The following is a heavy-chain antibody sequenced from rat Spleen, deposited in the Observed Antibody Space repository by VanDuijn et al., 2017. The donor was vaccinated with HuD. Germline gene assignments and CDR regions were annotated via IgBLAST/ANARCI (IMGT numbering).Heavy chain of an antibody. J-gene: IGHJ2*01. CDR2: INSAGST. D-gene: IGHD1-11*01. CDR3: ARSSFNYGGFSHQFDY. Sequence: EVQLQESGPGLVKPSQSLSLTCSVTGYSITSNYWGWIRKFPGNKMEWMGYINSAGSTLYNPSLKSRISITRDTSKNQFFLQVNSVTTEETATYYCARSSFNYGGFSHQFDYWGQGVMVTVSS. CDR1: GYSITSNY. V-gene: IGHV3-3*01.